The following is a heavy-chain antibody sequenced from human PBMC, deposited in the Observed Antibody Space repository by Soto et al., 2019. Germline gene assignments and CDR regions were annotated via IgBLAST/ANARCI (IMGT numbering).Heavy chain of an antibody. CDR2: IYYSGST. D-gene: IGHD2-15*01. V-gene: IGHV4-61*08. CDR1: GGSISGGGYY. J-gene: IGHJ4*02. Sequence: PSETLSLTSTVSGGSISGGGYYLSWIRQPPGKGLEWIGYIYYSGSTNYNPSLKSRVTISVDTSKNQFSLKLSSVTAADTAVYYCARVAGWSTYDYWGQGTLVTVSS. CDR3: ARVAGWSTYDY.